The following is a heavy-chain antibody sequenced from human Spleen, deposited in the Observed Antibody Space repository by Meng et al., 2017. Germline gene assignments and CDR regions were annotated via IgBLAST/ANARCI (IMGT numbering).Heavy chain of an antibody. V-gene: IGHV3-15*01. J-gene: IGHJ4*02. CDR3: AADVPSPLSQIDY. CDR2: IKSRGDGGTT. CDR1: GFTFSSAW. Sequence: EVQLVESGAGLVKPGHSLTLSCVTSGFTFSSAWMNWVRQFPGQGLEWVGRIKSRGDGGTTDYTAPVKGRFTISRDDSENTLYLHMNSLKIEDTAVYYCAADVPSPLSQIDYWGQGILVTVSS. D-gene: IGHD2-2*01.